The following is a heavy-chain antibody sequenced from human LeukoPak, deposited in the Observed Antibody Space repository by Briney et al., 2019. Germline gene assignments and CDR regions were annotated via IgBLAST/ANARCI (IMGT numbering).Heavy chain of an antibody. CDR2: ISSSSSYI. CDR3: ARDPGIAAAGTNNWFDP. V-gene: IGHV3-21*01. D-gene: IGHD6-13*01. J-gene: IGHJ5*02. CDR1: GVTFSSFS. Sequence: GGSLRLSCAASGVTFSSFSMNWVRQAPGKGLEWVSSISSSSSYIYYADSVKGRFTISRDNAKNSLYLQMNSLRAEDTAVYYCARDPGIAAAGTNNWFDPWGQGTLVTVSS.